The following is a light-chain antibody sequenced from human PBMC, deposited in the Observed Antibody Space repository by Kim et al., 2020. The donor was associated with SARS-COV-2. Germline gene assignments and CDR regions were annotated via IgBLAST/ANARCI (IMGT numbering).Light chain of an antibody. CDR1: QSISSY. CDR2: AAS. Sequence: SASVGDRVTITCRASQSISSYLNWYQHKPGKAPKLLMYAASSLQSGVPSRFSGSGSGTDFTLTISSLQPEDFATYYCQQSYSTPLTFGGGTKVEI. CDR3: QQSYSTPLT. J-gene: IGKJ4*01. V-gene: IGKV1-39*01.